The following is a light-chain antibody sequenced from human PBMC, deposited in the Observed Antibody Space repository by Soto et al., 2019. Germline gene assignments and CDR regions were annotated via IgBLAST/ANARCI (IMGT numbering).Light chain of an antibody. J-gene: IGKJ3*01. Sequence: DLQLTQSPSFLSASVGDRVTITCRASQGISSYLAWYQQKPGKAPKLLIYVASTLQSGVPSRFSGSGSGTEFTLTISSLQPEDFATYYCQHRDTFGPGTKVDIK. CDR1: QGISSY. V-gene: IGKV1-9*01. CDR2: VAS. CDR3: QHRDT.